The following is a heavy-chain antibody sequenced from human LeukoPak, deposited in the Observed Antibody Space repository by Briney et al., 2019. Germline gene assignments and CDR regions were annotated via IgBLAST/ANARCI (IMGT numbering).Heavy chain of an antibody. J-gene: IGHJ5*02. Sequence: PGGSLRLSCAASEFTFDNYAMSWVRQAPGKGLEWVSVISGSGYYSYYADSVKGRFTVSRDNSKTTLYLQMNSLRAEDTAVYYCARDSDYDSSGYCWFDPWGQGTLVTVSS. V-gene: IGHV3-23*01. CDR3: ARDSDYDSSGYCWFDP. CDR1: EFTFDNYA. D-gene: IGHD3-22*01. CDR2: ISGSGYYS.